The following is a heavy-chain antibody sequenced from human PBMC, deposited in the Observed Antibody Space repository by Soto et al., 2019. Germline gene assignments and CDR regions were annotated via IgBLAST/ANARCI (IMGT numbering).Heavy chain of an antibody. V-gene: IGHV1-69*13. CDR1: GGTFSSYA. J-gene: IGHJ4*02. CDR2: IIPIFGTA. Sequence: AASVKVSCKASGGTFSSYAISWVRQAPGQGLEWMGGIIPIFGTANYAQKFQGRVTITADESTSTAYMELSSLRSEDTAVYYCAREGGGLTGPGDYWGQGTLVTVSS. D-gene: IGHD3-16*01. CDR3: AREGGGLTGPGDY.